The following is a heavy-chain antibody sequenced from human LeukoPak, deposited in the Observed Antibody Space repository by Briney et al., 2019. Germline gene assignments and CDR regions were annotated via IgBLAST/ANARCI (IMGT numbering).Heavy chain of an antibody. CDR1: GYTFTTYY. D-gene: IGHD3-10*01. V-gene: IGHV1-2*02. CDR3: ARVGDYYGSGTEFQH. J-gene: IGHJ1*01. CDR2: VNPSSGGT. Sequence: ASLTVSCKPSGYTFTTYYMHWVRQAPRHGLEWMGWVNPSSGGTHSVQKFQGRVTMTSDTSISTAYMELNRLRSDDTAVYYCARVGDYYGSGTEFQHWGQGTLVTVSS.